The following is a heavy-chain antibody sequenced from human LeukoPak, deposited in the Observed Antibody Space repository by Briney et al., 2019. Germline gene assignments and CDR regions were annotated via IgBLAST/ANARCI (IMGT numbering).Heavy chain of an antibody. CDR3: VGAPPPHNFDY. CDR1: GFIFSSDA. J-gene: IGHJ4*02. Sequence: GGSLRLSCAASGFIFSSDAIHWVRQAPGKGLEWVSGISSSGGATFYAESAKGRFTISRDNSKNTAYLQMNSLRADDTAIYYCVGAPPPHNFDYWGQGTLVTVSS. D-gene: IGHD1-26*01. V-gene: IGHV3-23*01. CDR2: ISSSGGAT.